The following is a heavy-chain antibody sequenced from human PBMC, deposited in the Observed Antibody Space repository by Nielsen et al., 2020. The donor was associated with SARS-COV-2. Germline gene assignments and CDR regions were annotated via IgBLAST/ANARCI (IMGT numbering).Heavy chain of an antibody. J-gene: IGHJ6*02. D-gene: IGHD2-15*01. CDR2: ISSSGSTI. Sequence: GESLKISCAASGFTFSSYEMNWVRQAPGKGLEWVSYISSSGSTIYYADSVKGRFTISRDNAKNSLYLQMNSLRAEDTAVYYCARGPGGSYYYYGMDVWGQGTTVTVSS. CDR1: GFTFSSYE. V-gene: IGHV3-48*03. CDR3: ARGPGGSYYYYGMDV.